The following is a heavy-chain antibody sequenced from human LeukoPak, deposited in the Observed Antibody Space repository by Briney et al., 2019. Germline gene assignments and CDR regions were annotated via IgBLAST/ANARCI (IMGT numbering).Heavy chain of an antibody. V-gene: IGHV4-4*07. D-gene: IGHD6-19*01. CDR3: ARGLGSSGWPLIDY. J-gene: IGHJ4*02. CDR2: IYTSGST. Sequence: SETLSLTCTVSGGSISSYFWNWIRQPAGRGLEWIGRIYTSGSTNYNPSLKSRVTMSVDTSKNQFSLKLSSVTAADTAVYYCARGLGSSGWPLIDYWGQGTLVTVSS. CDR1: GGSISSYF.